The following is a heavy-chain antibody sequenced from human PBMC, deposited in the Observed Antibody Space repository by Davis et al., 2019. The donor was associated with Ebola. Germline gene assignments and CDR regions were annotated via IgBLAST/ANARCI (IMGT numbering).Heavy chain of an antibody. CDR1: GFPFSNVW. CDR2: IKSNTDRGTI. D-gene: IGHD2-15*01. Sequence: GGSLRLSCTVSGFPFSNVWMSWVRQAPGKGREWVGRIKSNTDRGTIDYAAPVKGRFTISRDDSKDTLYLQMNSLKTEDTAIYYCTTTPTRWYVDYYYGMDVWGKGTTVTVSS. V-gene: IGHV3-15*01. J-gene: IGHJ6*04. CDR3: TTTPTRWYVDYYYGMDV.